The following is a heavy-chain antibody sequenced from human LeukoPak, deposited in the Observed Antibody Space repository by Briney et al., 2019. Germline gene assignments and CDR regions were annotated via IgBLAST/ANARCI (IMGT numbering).Heavy chain of an antibody. D-gene: IGHD6-13*01. CDR1: GFTVSSYA. CDR2: ISGSGGSK. CDR3: AKEWRFSSSWYQYYFDY. V-gene: IGHV3-23*01. J-gene: IGHJ4*02. Sequence: PGGSLRLSCAASGFTVSSYAMSWVRQAPGKGLEWISAISGSGGSKYYADSVKGRFTISRDTSTNTFYLQLNSLRVDDTAVYFCAKEWRFSSSWYQYYFDYWGQGTLVTVSS.